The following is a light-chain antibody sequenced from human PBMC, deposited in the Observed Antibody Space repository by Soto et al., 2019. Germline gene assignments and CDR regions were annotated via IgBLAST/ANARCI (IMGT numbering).Light chain of an antibody. J-gene: IGLJ2*01. CDR1: SSDVGGLDY. CDR2: EVS. CDR3: SSYAGGTNLV. Sequence: QSALTQPPSASGSPGQSVTISCTGTSSDVGGLDYVSWYQQYPGKAPKLIIYEVSKRPSGVPDRFSGSKSVNTASLTVSGLQAEDEADHYCSSYAGGTNLVFGGGTKLTVL. V-gene: IGLV2-8*01.